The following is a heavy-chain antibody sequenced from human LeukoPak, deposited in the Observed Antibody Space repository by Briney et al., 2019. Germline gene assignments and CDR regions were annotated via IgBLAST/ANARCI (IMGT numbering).Heavy chain of an antibody. CDR3: ARRVAVAGTYFDY. D-gene: IGHD6-19*01. CDR1: GGSISSSSYY. V-gene: IGHV4-39*01. CDR2: IYYSGST. Sequence: SETLSLTCTVSGGSISSSSYYWGWIRQPPGKGLEWIGSIYYSGSTYYNPSLKGRVTISVDTSKNQFSLKLSSVTAADTAVYYCARRVAVAGTYFDYWGQGTLVTISS. J-gene: IGHJ4*02.